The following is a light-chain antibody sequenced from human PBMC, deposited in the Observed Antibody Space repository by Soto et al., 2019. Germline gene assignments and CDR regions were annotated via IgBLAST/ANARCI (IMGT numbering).Light chain of an antibody. CDR2: DVS. Sequence: QSVLTQPASVSGSPGQSITISCTGTSSDVGGYNYVSWYQQHPGKAPKLMIYDVSNRPSGVSNRFSGSKSGNTASLTISGLQAEDVSYYTISSYLSSSSLHVF. CDR3: SSYLSSSSLHV. J-gene: IGLJ1*01. CDR1: SSDVGGYNY. V-gene: IGLV2-14*01.